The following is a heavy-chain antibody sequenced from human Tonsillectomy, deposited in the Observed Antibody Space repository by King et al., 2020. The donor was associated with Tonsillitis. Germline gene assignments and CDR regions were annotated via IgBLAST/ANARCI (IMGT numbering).Heavy chain of an antibody. V-gene: IGHV2-70*01. J-gene: IGHJ4*02. CDR2: IDWDDDK. Sequence: TLKESGPALVKPTQTLTLTCTFSGFSLSTSGMCVSRIRQPPGKALEWLALIDWDDDKYYSTSLKTRLTISKDTSKNQVVLTMTNMDPVDTATYYCARGAHDSGSYYSDYWGQGTLVTVSS. CDR1: GFSLSTSGMC. D-gene: IGHD1-26*01. CDR3: ARGAHDSGSYYSDY.